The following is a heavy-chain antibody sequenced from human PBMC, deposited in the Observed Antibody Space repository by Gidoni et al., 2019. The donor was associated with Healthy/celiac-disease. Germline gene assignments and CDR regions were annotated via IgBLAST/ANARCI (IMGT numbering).Heavy chain of an antibody. Sequence: QVQLVQSGAEVKKPGASVKVSCKASGYTFTSYAMHWVRQAPGQRLEWMGWINAGNGNTKYSQKFQGRVTITRDTSASTAYMELSSLRSEDTAVYYCARGVVPAPVSHNWFDPWGQGTLVTVSS. CDR3: ARGVVPAPVSHNWFDP. CDR2: INAGNGNT. CDR1: GYTFTSYA. J-gene: IGHJ5*02. D-gene: IGHD2-2*01. V-gene: IGHV1-3*01.